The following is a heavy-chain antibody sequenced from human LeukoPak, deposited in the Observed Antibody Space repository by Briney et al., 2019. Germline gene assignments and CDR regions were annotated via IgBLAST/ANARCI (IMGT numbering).Heavy chain of an antibody. CDR2: ISSSSSYI. D-gene: IGHD2/OR15-2a*01. CDR3: ATSPEGLFAFDI. CDR1: GFTFSSYS. Sequence: PGGSLRLSCAASGFTFSSYSMNWVRQAPGKGLEWVSSISSSSSYIYYADSVKGRFTISRDNAKNSLYLQMNSLRAEGTAVYYCATSPEGLFAFDIWGQGTMVTVSS. J-gene: IGHJ3*02. V-gene: IGHV3-21*01.